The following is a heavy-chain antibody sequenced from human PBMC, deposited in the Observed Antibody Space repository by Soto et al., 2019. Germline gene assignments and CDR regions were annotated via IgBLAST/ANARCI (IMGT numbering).Heavy chain of an antibody. J-gene: IGHJ4*02. CDR1: GFTFDDYA. CDR3: VKDINPSWGCYLDY. V-gene: IGHV3-9*01. Sequence: DVQLVESGGGLAQPGRSLRLSCAASGFTFDDYAMHWVRQAPGKGLEWVSGISSNSGSTGYADSVKGRFTISRDNAKDSLYLQMNSLRTEDTALYYCVKDINPSWGCYLDYWGQGTLVTVSS. D-gene: IGHD6-19*01. CDR2: ISSNSGST.